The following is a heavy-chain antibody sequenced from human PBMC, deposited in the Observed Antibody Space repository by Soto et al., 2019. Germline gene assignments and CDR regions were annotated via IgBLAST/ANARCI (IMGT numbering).Heavy chain of an antibody. D-gene: IGHD4-4*01. V-gene: IGHV4-31*01. J-gene: IGHJ4*02. CDR1: GDSISGNGNY. CDR2: IHSGGST. CDR3: ARVRVVNKPSPTPAPLHFDF. Sequence: QVQLQESGPGLVRPSETLSLTCTVSGDSISGNGNYWSGIRQHPGQGREWIGYIHSGGSTYYPPSLTSQVNISVDRSKNQCSMNLTSVTAADTAVYFCARVRVVNKPSPTPAPLHFDFWGQGALVTVSS.